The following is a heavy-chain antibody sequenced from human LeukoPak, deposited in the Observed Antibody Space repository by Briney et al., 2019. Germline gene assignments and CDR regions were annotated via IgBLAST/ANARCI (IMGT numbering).Heavy chain of an antibody. V-gene: IGHV5-51*01. CDR2: IYPGDSDT. Sequence: GESLKISCQGSGYTFSNYWIDWVRHMPGNGLEWMGIIYPGDSDTKYSPSFQGQVSISADKSFNTAYLQWRSVEASDTAIYYCARLGTPYYYYYMDVWGRGTTVTVSS. CDR1: GYTFSNYW. D-gene: IGHD1-1*01. CDR3: ARLGTPYYYYYMDV. J-gene: IGHJ6*03.